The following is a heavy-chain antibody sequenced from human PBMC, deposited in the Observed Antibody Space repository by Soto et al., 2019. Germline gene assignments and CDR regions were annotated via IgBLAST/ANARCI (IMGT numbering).Heavy chain of an antibody. CDR1: GFTFSSYW. CDR2: IKQDGSEK. CDR3: ARDLAVVTPYYYGMDV. V-gene: IGHV3-7*01. Sequence: EVQLVESGGGLVQPGGSLRLSCAASGFTFSSYWMSWVRQAPGKGLEWVANIKQDGSEKYYVDSVKGRFTISRDNAKNSLYLQMNSLRAEDTAVYYCARDLAVVTPYYYGMDVWGQGTTVTVSS. J-gene: IGHJ6*02. D-gene: IGHD2-15*01.